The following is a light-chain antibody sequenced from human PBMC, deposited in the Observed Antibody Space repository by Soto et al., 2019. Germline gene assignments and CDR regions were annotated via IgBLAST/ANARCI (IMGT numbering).Light chain of an antibody. CDR3: SSYTSVSTPPVV. V-gene: IGLV2-14*01. CDR1: SIDVGAYKF. J-gene: IGLJ2*01. Sequence: ALTQPASVSGSPGQSSNISCTGTSIDVGAYKFVSWYQQHPGKAPKLMIFEVTKRPPGVSNPFSGAKKCNTAALTITGVQADDEAVYYCSSYTSVSTPPVVFGGGTKVTVL. CDR2: EVT.